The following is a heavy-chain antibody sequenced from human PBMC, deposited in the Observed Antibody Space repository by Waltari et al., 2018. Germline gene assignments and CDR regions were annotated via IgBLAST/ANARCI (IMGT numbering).Heavy chain of an antibody. V-gene: IGHV3-49*04. CDR3: TRDWPEYYYDSSAPGY. D-gene: IGHD3-22*01. CDR1: GFTFGDYA. J-gene: IGHJ4*02. Sequence: EVQLVESGGGLVQPGRSLRLSCTASGFTFGDYAMSWVRQAPGKGLEWVGFIRSKAYGGTTEYAASVKGRFTISRDDSKSIAYLQMNSLKTEDTAVYYCTRDWPEYYYDSSAPGYWGQGTLVTVSS. CDR2: IRSKAYGGTT.